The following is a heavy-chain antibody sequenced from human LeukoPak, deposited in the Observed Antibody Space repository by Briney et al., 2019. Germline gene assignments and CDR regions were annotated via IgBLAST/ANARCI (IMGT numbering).Heavy chain of an antibody. V-gene: IGHV3-7*01. Sequence: GGSLRLSCATSGFTFSNFWMTWVRQAPGEGLEWVANMKEGGSEEYYVDSVKGRFTISRDNAKTSLYLQTNSLRVEDTAVYYCARQVAGVNDYWGQGTLVTVSS. J-gene: IGHJ4*02. CDR2: MKEGGSEE. CDR3: ARQVAGVNDY. CDR1: GFTFSNFW. D-gene: IGHD6-19*01.